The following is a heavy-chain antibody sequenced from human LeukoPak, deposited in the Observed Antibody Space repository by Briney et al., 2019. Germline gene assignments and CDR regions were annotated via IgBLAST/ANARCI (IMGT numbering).Heavy chain of an antibody. Sequence: ASVKGSCNISGYTLTDFSMHWVRQAPGKGLEWMGGFNLEDAEPIYAPHFRGRVTVTEDTSTDTAYMELSSLRSEDTAVYYCATLDSYYDNSGRPLVPDWGQGTLVTVSS. CDR1: GYTLTDFS. D-gene: IGHD3-22*01. CDR2: FNLEDAEP. CDR3: ATLDSYYDNSGRPLVPD. V-gene: IGHV1-24*01. J-gene: IGHJ4*02.